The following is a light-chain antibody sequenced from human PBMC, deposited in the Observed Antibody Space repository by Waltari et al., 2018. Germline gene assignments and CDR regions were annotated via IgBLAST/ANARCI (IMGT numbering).Light chain of an antibody. Sequence: QSVLTHPPSVSGAPVQGVTISCTGGGSNIVAGYDLHWYQQLPGKAPKLLIYGTSNRPLGVPDRYFGSKSGNSASLAISGLQAEDEADYYCTSYASSLSVVFGAGTKLTVL. CDR2: GTS. CDR3: TSYASSLSVV. CDR1: GSNIVAGYD. V-gene: IGLV1-40*01. J-gene: IGLJ2*01.